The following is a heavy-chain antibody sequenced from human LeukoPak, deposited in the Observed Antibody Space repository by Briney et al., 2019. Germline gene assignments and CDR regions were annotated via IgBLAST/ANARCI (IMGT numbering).Heavy chain of an antibody. V-gene: IGHV3-30*02. CDR1: GFTFSSYG. D-gene: IGHD1-26*01. Sequence: GGSLRLSCAASGFTFSSYGMHWVRQAPGKGLEWVAFIRYDGSNKYYADSVKGRFTISRDNSKNTLYLQMNSLRAEDTAVCYCAKDFKGWELRSYFDYWGQGTMVTVSS. J-gene: IGHJ4*03. CDR2: IRYDGSNK. CDR3: AKDFKGWELRSYFDY.